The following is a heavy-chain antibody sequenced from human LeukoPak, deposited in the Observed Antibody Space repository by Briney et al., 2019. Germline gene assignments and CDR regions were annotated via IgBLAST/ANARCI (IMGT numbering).Heavy chain of an antibody. CDR3: ARGGYCSSSICYSLNAFDI. D-gene: IGHD2-2*01. Sequence: GGSLRLSCAASGFTFSSYEMNWVRQAPGKGLEWVSYISAGGSTIYYADSVKGRFTISRDNAKNSVYLQMNSLRAEDTAAYYCARGGYCSSSICYSLNAFDIWGQGTMFTVSS. CDR1: GFTFSSYE. CDR2: ISAGGSTI. V-gene: IGHV3-48*03. J-gene: IGHJ3*02.